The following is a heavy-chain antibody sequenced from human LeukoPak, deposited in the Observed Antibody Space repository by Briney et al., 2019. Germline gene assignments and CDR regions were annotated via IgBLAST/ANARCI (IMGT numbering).Heavy chain of an antibody. Sequence: GESLKISCKGSGYSFTNYWIGWVRPMPGEGPEWMGNIYPGDSDTRYSPSFQGQVTISADKSISTAYLQWSSLKVSDTAMYYCARHLRLWQNWFDPWGQGTLVTVSS. D-gene: IGHD5-18*01. CDR1: GYSFTNYW. CDR2: IYPGDSDT. J-gene: IGHJ5*02. V-gene: IGHV5-51*01. CDR3: ARHLRLWQNWFDP.